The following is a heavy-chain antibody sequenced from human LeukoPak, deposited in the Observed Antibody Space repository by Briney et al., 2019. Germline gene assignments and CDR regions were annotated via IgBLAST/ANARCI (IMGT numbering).Heavy chain of an antibody. V-gene: IGHV4-59*01. CDR1: GGSISSYY. Sequence: PSETLSLTCTVSGGSISSYYWSWIRQPPGKGLEWIGYIYYSGSTNYNPSLKSRVTISVDTSKNQFSLKLSSVTAADTAVYYCAREMGGSYNAFDIWGQGTMVTVSS. CDR2: IYYSGST. CDR3: AREMGGSYNAFDI. J-gene: IGHJ3*02. D-gene: IGHD1-26*01.